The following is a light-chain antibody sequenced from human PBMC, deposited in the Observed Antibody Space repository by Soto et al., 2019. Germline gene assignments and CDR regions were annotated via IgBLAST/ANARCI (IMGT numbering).Light chain of an antibody. CDR1: SSDVGSYNL. V-gene: IGLV2-23*02. CDR3: CSYATPRL. Sequence: SALTQPASASGSPGQSITISCTGTSSDVGSYNLVSWYQQHPGKAPKLMIYEVSERPSGVSNRFSGSKSGNTASLTISGLQAEDEADYYCCSYATPRLFGGGTKLTVL. CDR2: EVS. J-gene: IGLJ2*01.